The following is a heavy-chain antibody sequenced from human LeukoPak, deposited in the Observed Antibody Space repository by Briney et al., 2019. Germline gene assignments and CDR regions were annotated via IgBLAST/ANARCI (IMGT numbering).Heavy chain of an antibody. V-gene: IGHV3-33*03. CDR2: IWYDGIRK. Sequence: GGSLRLSCAASGFSFSSYGMHWVRQAPGKGLEWVAVIWYDGIRKYYADSVKGRFTIARDNAKNSLYLQMNSLRAEDTAVYYCMRNTEYFQHWGQGSLVTVSS. J-gene: IGHJ1*01. CDR1: GFSFSSYG. D-gene: IGHD1/OR15-1a*01. CDR3: MRNTEYFQH.